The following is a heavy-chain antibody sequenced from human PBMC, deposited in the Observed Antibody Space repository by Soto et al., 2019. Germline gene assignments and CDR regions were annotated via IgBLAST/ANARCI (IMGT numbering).Heavy chain of an antibody. D-gene: IGHD1-1*01. CDR3: ARVERGTATTVVDAFDI. V-gene: IGHV4-34*01. Sequence: QLQLQQWGAGLLKPSETLSLTCAVYGGFVTSGSYYWSWIRQPPGKGLEWIGEMSHSGGTHFNPSLKSRVTTSVDTSKNQFTLKMSSVTAVDTALYYCARVERGTATTVVDAFDIWGPGTMVTVSS. J-gene: IGHJ3*02. CDR1: GGFVTSGSYY. CDR2: MSHSGGT.